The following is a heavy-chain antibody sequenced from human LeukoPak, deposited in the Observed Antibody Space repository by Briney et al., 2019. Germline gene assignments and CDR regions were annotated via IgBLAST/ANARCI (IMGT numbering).Heavy chain of an antibody. D-gene: IGHD3-10*01. CDR2: ISGSGGGT. CDR1: GFTFSSYA. CDR3: AKVLSKGYMVRGVPYQGPFDY. J-gene: IGHJ4*02. Sequence: GGSLRLSCAASGFTFSSYAMSWVRQAPGKGLEWVSAISGSGGGTYYADSVKGRFTISRDNSKNTLYLQMNSLRAEDTAVYYCAKVLSKGYMVRGVPYQGPFDYWGQGTLVTVSS. V-gene: IGHV3-23*01.